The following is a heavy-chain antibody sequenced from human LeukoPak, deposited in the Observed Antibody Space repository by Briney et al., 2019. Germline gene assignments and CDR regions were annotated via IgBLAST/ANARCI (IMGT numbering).Heavy chain of an antibody. CDR3: ARELASYDSSGYMDY. V-gene: IGHV3-30*19. J-gene: IGHJ4*02. CDR2: ISYDGSNK. Sequence: GGSLRLSCAASGFTFRTYGMHWVRQAPGKGLEWVAAISYDGSNKYYADSVKGRFTISRDNSKNTLYLQMNSLRAEDTAVYYCARELASYDSSGYMDYWGQGTLVTVSS. D-gene: IGHD3-22*01. CDR1: GFTFRTYG.